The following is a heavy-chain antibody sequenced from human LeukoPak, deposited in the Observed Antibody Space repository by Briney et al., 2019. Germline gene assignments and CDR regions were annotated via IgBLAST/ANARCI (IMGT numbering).Heavy chain of an antibody. D-gene: IGHD1-1*01. CDR2: SSRSSSYI. V-gene: IGHV3-21*01. Sequence: PGRSLRLSCAASGFTLSSYSMNWVRQARGKGLEWVSSSSRSSSYIYYADSVKGRFTISRDDAKNSLYLQMNSLRVEDTAVYYCARRGDWNEANFDYWGQGTLVTVSS. J-gene: IGHJ4*02. CDR3: ARRGDWNEANFDY. CDR1: GFTLSSYS.